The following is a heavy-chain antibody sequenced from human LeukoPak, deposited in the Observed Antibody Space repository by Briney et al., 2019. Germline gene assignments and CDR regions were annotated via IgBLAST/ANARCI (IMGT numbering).Heavy chain of an antibody. J-gene: IGHJ4*02. CDR3: AKDRSDIVATYFDY. CDR1: GFTFSSYG. V-gene: IGHV3-30*02. D-gene: IGHD5-12*01. CDR2: IRYDGSNK. Sequence: GGSLRLSCAASGFTFSSYGMHWVRQAPGKGLEWVAFIRYDGSNKYYADSVKGRFTISRDNSKNTLYLQMNSLRAEDTVVYYCAKDRSDIVATYFDYWGQGTLVTVSS.